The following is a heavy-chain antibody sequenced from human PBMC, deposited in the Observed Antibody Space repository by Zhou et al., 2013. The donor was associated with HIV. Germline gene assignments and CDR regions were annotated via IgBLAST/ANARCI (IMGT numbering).Heavy chain of an antibody. CDR3: ARVVEGCTTSCYLYY. CDR2: IIPLFGTA. V-gene: IGHV1-69*05. D-gene: IGHD2-2*01. Sequence: QVQLVQSGAEVKKPGSSVKVSCKASGGTFSRYSISWVRQAPGQGLEWMGGIIPLFGTANYAQKFRGRVTITTDESTSTAYMELNSVRSDDTAMYYCARVVEGCTTSCYLYYWGQGTLVTVSS. CDR1: GGTFSRYS. J-gene: IGHJ4*02.